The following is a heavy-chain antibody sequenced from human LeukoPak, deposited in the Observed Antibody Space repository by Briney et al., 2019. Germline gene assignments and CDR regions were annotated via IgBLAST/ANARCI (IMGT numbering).Heavy chain of an antibody. V-gene: IGHV4-61*02. CDR3: ARAQAAMYYHYMDV. CDR1: GVSISSSNYF. CDR2: IYPSGDT. D-gene: IGHD2-2*01. Sequence: SQTLSLTCTVSGVSISSSNYFWRWIPQPAGKGLEWIVRIYPSGDTNYTPSLRTPFIISLDTSKNQFYLRLTSVTAADTAVDYCARAQAAMYYHYMDVWDKGTTVTISS. J-gene: IGHJ6*03.